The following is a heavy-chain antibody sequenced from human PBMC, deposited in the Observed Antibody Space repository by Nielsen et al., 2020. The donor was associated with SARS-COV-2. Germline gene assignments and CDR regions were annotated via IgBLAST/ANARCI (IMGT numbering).Heavy chain of an antibody. Sequence: GESLKISCAASGFTFSSYWMSWVRQAPGRRLEWVANIEDDGSEKYYVDSVKGRFTISRDNAQKSVYLQMSSLRADDTAVYYCARDTWASGRALFDNWGQGTLVTVSS. CDR1: GFTFSSYW. CDR3: ARDTWASGRALFDN. CDR2: IEDDGSEK. J-gene: IGHJ4*02. V-gene: IGHV3-7*03. D-gene: IGHD3-10*01.